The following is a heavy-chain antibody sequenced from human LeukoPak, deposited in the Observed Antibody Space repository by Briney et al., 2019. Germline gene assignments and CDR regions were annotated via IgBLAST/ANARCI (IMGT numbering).Heavy chain of an antibody. CDR2: IIPILGIA. Sequence: GASVKVSCKASGGTFSSYAISWVRQAPGQGLEWMGRIIPILGIANYAQKFQGRVTITADKSTSTAYMELSRLRSDDTAVYYCARDRGILGDNDAFDIWGQGTMVTVSS. CDR1: GGTFSSYA. V-gene: IGHV1-69*04. CDR3: ARDRGILGDNDAFDI. D-gene: IGHD3-10*01. J-gene: IGHJ3*02.